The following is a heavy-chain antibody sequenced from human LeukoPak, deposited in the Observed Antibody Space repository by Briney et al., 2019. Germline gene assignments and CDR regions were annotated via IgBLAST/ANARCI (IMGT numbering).Heavy chain of an antibody. CDR2: ISDTGSA. CDR1: GASISSSY. J-gene: IGHJ4*02. CDR3: ARDVPVTSS. V-gene: IGHV4-59*01. Sequence: SETLSLTCTVSGASISSSYWTWIREPPEKRLEWIGHISDTGSAYYNSSLKSRVTISVDTSKNQFSLRLTSVTAADTAVYYCARDVPVTSSWGQGTLVTVSS. D-gene: IGHD6-19*01.